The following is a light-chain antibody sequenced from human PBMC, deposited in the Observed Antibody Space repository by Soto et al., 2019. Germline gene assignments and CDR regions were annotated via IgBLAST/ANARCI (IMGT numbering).Light chain of an antibody. CDR1: SSDVGGYNY. J-gene: IGLJ2*01. CDR2: EVN. V-gene: IGLV2-8*01. CDR3: SSYAGNNLLV. Sequence: QSALTQPPSASGSPGQSVTISCTGTSSDVGGYNYVSWYQQHPGKAPRLMIYEVNKRPSGVPYRFSGSKSGNTASLTVSGLQADDEAVYYCSSYAGNNLLVFGGGTNSPS.